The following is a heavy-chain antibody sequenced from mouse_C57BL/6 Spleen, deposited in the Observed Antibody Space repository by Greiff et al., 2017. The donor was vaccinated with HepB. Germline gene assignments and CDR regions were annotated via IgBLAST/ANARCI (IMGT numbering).Heavy chain of an antibody. J-gene: IGHJ2*01. CDR2: IYPGNSDT. V-gene: IGHV1-5*01. CDR3: TRGIYYYGSSYDY. CDR1: GYTFTSYW. D-gene: IGHD1-1*01. Sequence: VQLQQSGTVLARPGASVKMSCKTSGYTFTSYWMHWVKQRPGQGLEWIGAIYPGNSDTSYNQKFKGKAKLTAVTSASTAYMELSSLTNEDSAVYYCTRGIYYYGSSYDYWGQGTTLTVSS.